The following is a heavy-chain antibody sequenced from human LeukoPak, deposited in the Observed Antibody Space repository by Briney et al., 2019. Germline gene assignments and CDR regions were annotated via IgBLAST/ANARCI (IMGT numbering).Heavy chain of an antibody. J-gene: IGHJ4*02. CDR1: GFMFSKSW. V-gene: IGHV3-30*03. Sequence: PGGSLRLSCAASGFMFSKSWMHRVRQAPGKGLEWVAVMSYDGFTKYYADSVKGRFTISRDNSKNTLYLQMNSLRPEDTAVYYCARDRLPSHQDDFDYWGQGTLVTVSS. D-gene: IGHD3-3*01. CDR3: ARDRLPSHQDDFDY. CDR2: MSYDGFTK.